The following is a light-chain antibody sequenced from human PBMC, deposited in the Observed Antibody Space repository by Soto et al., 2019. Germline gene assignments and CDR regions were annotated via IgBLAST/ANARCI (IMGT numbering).Light chain of an antibody. V-gene: IGLV2-23*02. CDR3: SSHAGSSIV. CDR1: SSDVGSYNL. Sequence: QSALTQPASVSGSPGQSITISCTGTSSDVGSYNLVSWYQQYPGKAPKLMIYEVGKWPSGVSNRFSGSKSGNTASLTISGLQVEDEADYYCSSHAGSSIVFGTGTKLTVL. CDR2: EVG. J-gene: IGLJ1*01.